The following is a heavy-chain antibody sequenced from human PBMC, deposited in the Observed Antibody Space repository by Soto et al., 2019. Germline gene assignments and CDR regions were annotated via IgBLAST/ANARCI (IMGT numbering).Heavy chain of an antibody. CDR1: GFTFSSYG. J-gene: IGHJ6*02. CDR2: IWYDGSNK. Sequence: HPGGSLRLSCAASGFTFSSYGMHWVRQAPGKGLEWVAVIWYDGSNKYYADTVKGRFTISRDNSKNTLYLQMNSLRAEDTAVYYCSRDLLLRYFDWLEYYYYYGMDVWGQGTTVTVSS. CDR3: SRDLLLRYFDWLEYYYYYGMDV. D-gene: IGHD3-9*01. V-gene: IGHV3-33*01.